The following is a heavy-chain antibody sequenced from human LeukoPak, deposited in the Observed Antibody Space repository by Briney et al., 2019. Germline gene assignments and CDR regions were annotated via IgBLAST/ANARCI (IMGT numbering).Heavy chain of an antibody. CDR3: ARDSVAPGAFDI. D-gene: IGHD2-15*01. Sequence: ASVKVSCKASGYTFTGYYMHWVRQAPGQGLEWMGWINPNSGGTNYAQKLQGRVTMTTDTSTSTAYMELRSLRSDDTAVYYCARDSVAPGAFDIWGQGTMVTVSS. J-gene: IGHJ3*02. CDR2: INPNSGGT. CDR1: GYTFTGYY. V-gene: IGHV1-2*02.